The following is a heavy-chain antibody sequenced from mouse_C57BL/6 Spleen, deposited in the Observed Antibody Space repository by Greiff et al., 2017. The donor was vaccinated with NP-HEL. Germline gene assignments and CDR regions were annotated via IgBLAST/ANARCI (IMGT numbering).Heavy chain of an antibody. CDR3: ARGNYDYDEDWFAY. D-gene: IGHD2-4*01. CDR1: GFSLTSYA. V-gene: IGHV2-9-1*01. CDR2: IWTGGGT. Sequence: VKLVESGPGLVAPSQSLSITCTVSGFSLTSYAISWVRQPPGKGLEWLGVIWTGGGTNYNSALKSRLSISKDNSKSQVFLKMNSLQTDDTARYYCARGNYDYDEDWFAYWGQGTLVTVSA. J-gene: IGHJ3*01.